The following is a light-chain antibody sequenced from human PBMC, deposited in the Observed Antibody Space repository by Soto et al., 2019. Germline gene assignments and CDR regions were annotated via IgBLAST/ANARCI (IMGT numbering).Light chain of an antibody. CDR2: SDS. V-gene: IGLV3-21*04. CDR3: QVWDSSSDHVV. Sequence: SYELTQPPSVSAAPGETARITCGGNNIGSKSVHWYQQKPGQAPVLVIHSDSDRPSGIPERFSGSNSGNTATLTISRVEAGDEADYYCQVWDSSSDHVVFGGGPKLTVL. J-gene: IGLJ2*01. CDR1: NIGSKS.